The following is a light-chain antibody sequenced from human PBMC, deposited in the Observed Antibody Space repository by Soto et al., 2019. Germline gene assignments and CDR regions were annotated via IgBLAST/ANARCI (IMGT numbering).Light chain of an antibody. CDR1: RSISNW. J-gene: IGKJ1*01. Sequence: DIQLTHSPSFLSPSIGESVTITCRSSRSISNWLAWYQQKPGKAPKLLIYKASTLKSGVPSRFSGSGSGTXLTXTXXSXQPDDFATYYCQHYNTYSEAFGQGTKVDIK. CDR2: KAS. CDR3: QHYNTYSEA. V-gene: IGKV1-5*03.